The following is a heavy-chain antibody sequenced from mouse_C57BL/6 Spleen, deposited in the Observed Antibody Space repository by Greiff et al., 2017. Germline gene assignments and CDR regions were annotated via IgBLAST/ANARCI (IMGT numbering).Heavy chain of an antibody. CDR2: INPSNGGP. CDR1: GYTFTSYW. D-gene: IGHD2-4*01. Sequence: VQLQQPGTELVKPGASVKLSCKASGYTFTSYWMHWVKQRPGQGLEWIGNINPSNGGPNYNKKFKSKATLTVNKSSSIAYMQLSSQTSEDSAVYYCARERGYDYDADDWGNGTTLTVSS. V-gene: IGHV1-53*01. CDR3: ARERGYDYDADD. J-gene: IGHJ2*01.